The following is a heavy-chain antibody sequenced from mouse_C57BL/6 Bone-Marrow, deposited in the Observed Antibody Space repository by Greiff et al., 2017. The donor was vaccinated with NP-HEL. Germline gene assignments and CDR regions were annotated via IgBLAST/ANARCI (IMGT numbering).Heavy chain of an antibody. CDR2: IDPANGDT. D-gene: IGHD2-1*01. V-gene: IGHV14-4*01. CDR3: TTWKLCVFDY. Sequence: VQLQQSGAELVRPGASVKLSCTASGFNIKDDYMHWVKQRPEQGLEWIGWIDPANGDTEYASKFQGKATITADTSSNTAYLQLSSLTSEDTAVYYCTTWKLCVFDYWGQGTTLTVSS. J-gene: IGHJ2*01. CDR1: GFNIKDDY.